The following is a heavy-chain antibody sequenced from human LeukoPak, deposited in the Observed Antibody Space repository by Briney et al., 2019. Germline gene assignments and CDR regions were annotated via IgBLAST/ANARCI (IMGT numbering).Heavy chain of an antibody. V-gene: IGHV4-61*02. CDR1: GGSISSGSDY. Sequence: SQTLSLTCTVSGGSISSGSDYWSWIRHPAGKGLEWIGRIYTSGSTNYNPSLESRVTISVDTSKNQFSLKLSSVTAADTAIYYCAREGRDYYYYIYVWGKGTTVTVSS. CDR3: AREGRDYYYYIYV. J-gene: IGHJ6*03. CDR2: IYTSGST. D-gene: IGHD3-10*01.